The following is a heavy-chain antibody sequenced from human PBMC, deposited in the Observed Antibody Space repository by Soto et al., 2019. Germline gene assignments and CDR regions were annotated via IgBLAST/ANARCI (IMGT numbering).Heavy chain of an antibody. CDR3: ARGNSGFDQ. CDR2: ISSITSTI. J-gene: IGHJ4*02. D-gene: IGHD6-19*01. Sequence: EVQLVESGGGLVQPGGSLRLSCAASGFTLSSYNMNWVRQAPGKGLEWVSHISSITSTIYYAGSVKGRFTISRDNAKNSLILQMNSLRVEDTAVYYCARGNSGFDQWGQGTLVTVSS. V-gene: IGHV3-48*01. CDR1: GFTLSSYN.